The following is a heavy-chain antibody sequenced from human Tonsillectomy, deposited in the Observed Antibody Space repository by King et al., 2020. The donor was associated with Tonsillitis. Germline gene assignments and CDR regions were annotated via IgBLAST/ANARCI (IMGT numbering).Heavy chain of an antibody. D-gene: IGHD3-10*01. CDR2: IYYTGNT. CDR3: ATALLSVAYGRYFDS. Sequence: QLQESGPGLVKPSETLSLTCSVSGGSISGQYWSWIRQPPGKGLEWIGYIYYTGNTRYNPSFKSRATISADMSKNQFSLNLRSVTVADTAVYYCATALLSVAYGRYFDSWGQGTLVTVSS. V-gene: IGHV4-59*11. CDR1: GGSISGQY. J-gene: IGHJ4*02.